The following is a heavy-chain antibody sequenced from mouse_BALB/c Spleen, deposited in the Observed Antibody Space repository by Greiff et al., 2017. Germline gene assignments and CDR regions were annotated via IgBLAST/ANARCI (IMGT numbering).Heavy chain of an antibody. J-gene: IGHJ2*01. D-gene: IGHD1-1*01. CDR3: AREPYYGSSGYYFDY. V-gene: IGHV1S34*01. CDR1: GYSFTGYY. Sequence: LVKTGASVKISCKASGYSFTGYYMHWVKQSHGKSLEWIGYISCYNGATSYNQKFKGKATFTVDTSSSTAYMQFNSLTSEDSAVYYCAREPYYGSSGYYFDYWGQGTTLTVSS. CDR2: ISCYNGAT.